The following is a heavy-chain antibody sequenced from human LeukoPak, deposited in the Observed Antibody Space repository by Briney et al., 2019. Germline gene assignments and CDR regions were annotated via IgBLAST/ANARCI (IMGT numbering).Heavy chain of an antibody. CDR1: GGSISTYY. Sequence: SETLSLTCSVSGGSISTYYWNWIRQPPGKGLEWIGYIYYSGSTSYNPSLKSRVTISVDTSKNQFSLKLSSVTAADTAVYYCARDLADGGNYFDYWGQGTLVTVSS. J-gene: IGHJ4*02. CDR3: ARDLADGGNYFDY. CDR2: IYYSGST. V-gene: IGHV4-59*01. D-gene: IGHD4-23*01.